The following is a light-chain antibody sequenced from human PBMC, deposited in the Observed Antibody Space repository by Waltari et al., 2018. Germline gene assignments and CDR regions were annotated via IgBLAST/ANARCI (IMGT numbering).Light chain of an antibody. CDR2: YDI. Sequence: SYVLTQPPSVSVAPGKTARIPCGGNNIASQAVHWYRQKPGQAPVLVMSYDIDRPSGIPERFSGSNSGDTATLTISRVEAGDEADYYCLVWDSSTNEYVFATGTKVTVL. CDR1: NIASQA. V-gene: IGLV3-21*04. CDR3: LVWDSSTNEYV. J-gene: IGLJ1*01.